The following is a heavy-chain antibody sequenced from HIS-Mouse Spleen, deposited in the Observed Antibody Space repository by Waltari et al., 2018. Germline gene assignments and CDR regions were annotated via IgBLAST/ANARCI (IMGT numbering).Heavy chain of an antibody. V-gene: IGHV4-39*07. Sequence: QLQLRESGPGLVKPSETLSLTCTVSGGSISSSSYYWGWIRQPPGKGLEWIGSIYYSGSTYYTPSLKSRVTISVDTSKNQFSLKLSSVTAADTAVYYCAREIPYSSSWYDWYFDLWGRGTLVTVSS. J-gene: IGHJ2*01. CDR3: AREIPYSSSWYDWYFDL. CDR1: GGSISSSSYY. CDR2: IYYSGST. D-gene: IGHD6-13*01.